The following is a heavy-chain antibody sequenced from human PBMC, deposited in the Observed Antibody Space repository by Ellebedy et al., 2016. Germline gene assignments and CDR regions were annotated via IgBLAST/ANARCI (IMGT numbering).Heavy chain of an antibody. Sequence: GGSLRLSCAASGFRFTTAWMNWVRQAPGKGLEWVGRIKSKTDGGATDYPAPMKGRFSISRDDSKTTLYLQMNSLKIEDTAVYYCTTADPGDYGDYWGHGTLVTVSS. D-gene: IGHD4-17*01. CDR2: IKSKTDGGAT. J-gene: IGHJ4*01. CDR3: TTADPGDYGDY. CDR1: GFRFTTAW. V-gene: IGHV3-15*01.